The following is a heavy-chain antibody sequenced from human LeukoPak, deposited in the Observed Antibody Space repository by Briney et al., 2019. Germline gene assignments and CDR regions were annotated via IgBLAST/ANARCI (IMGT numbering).Heavy chain of an antibody. CDR2: IYPRDSDT. V-gene: IGHV5-51*01. Sequence: GESLKISCKGSGYSFTSYWIGWVRQLPGKGLEWMGIIYPRDSDTRYSPSFQGQVSISVDTSIDTAYLQWSSVKASDTAMYYCARLLAAPYYINFWGQGTLVTVSS. D-gene: IGHD6-25*01. CDR3: ARLLAAPYYINF. CDR1: GYSFTSYW. J-gene: IGHJ4*02.